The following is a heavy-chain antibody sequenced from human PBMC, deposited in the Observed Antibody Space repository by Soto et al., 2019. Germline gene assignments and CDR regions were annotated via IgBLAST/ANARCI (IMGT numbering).Heavy chain of an antibody. J-gene: IGHJ4*02. CDR3: ARDLEPVGYCSGGSCYHIDY. CDR1: GYTFTSYY. D-gene: IGHD2-15*01. Sequence: ASVKVSCKAPGYTFTSYYMHWVRQAPGQGLEWMGIINPSGGSTSYAQKFQGRVTMTRDTSTSTVYMELSSLRSEDTAVYYCARDLEPVGYCSGGSCYHIDYWGRGTLVTVSS. V-gene: IGHV1-46*03. CDR2: INPSGGST.